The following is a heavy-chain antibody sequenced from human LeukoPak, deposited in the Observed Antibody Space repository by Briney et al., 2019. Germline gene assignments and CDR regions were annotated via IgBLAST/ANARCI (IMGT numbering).Heavy chain of an antibody. J-gene: IGHJ6*03. V-gene: IGHV1-18*04. CDR1: GYTFTGYY. D-gene: IGHD4-17*01. CDR2: ISGYNGNT. CDR3: ARGGYGLHYYYMDV. Sequence: GASVKVSCKASGYTFTGYYMHWVRQAPGQGLEWMGWISGYNGNTNYAQKFQGRVTMTTDTSTSTAYMELRSLRSDDTAVYYCARGGYGLHYYYMDVWGKGTTVTISS.